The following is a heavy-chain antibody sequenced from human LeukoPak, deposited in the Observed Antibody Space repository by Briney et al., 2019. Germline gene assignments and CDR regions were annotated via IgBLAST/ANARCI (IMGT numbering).Heavy chain of an antibody. Sequence: GGSLRLSCAASGFTFSSYAMSWVRQAPGKGLEWVSAISGSGGSTYYADSVKGRFTISRDNSKNTLYLQMNSLRAEDTAAYYCAKVTDYDFWSGYYTDSYEGFDYWGQGTLVTVSS. CDR2: ISGSGGST. CDR1: GFTFSSYA. V-gene: IGHV3-23*01. J-gene: IGHJ4*02. D-gene: IGHD3-3*01. CDR3: AKVTDYDFWSGYYTDSYEGFDY.